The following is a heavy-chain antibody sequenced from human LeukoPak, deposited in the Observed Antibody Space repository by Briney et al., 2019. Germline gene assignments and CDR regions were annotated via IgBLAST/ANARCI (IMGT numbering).Heavy chain of an antibody. D-gene: IGHD2-2*02. CDR1: GGTFSSYA. Sequence: GASVKVSCKASGGTFSSYAISWVRQAPGQGLEWMGWISAYNGNTNYAQKLQGRVTITTDTSTSTAYMELRSLRSDDTAVYYCARDHLGYCSSTSCYKDNWFDPWGQGTLVTVSS. CDR2: ISAYNGNT. J-gene: IGHJ5*02. CDR3: ARDHLGYCSSTSCYKDNWFDP. V-gene: IGHV1-18*01.